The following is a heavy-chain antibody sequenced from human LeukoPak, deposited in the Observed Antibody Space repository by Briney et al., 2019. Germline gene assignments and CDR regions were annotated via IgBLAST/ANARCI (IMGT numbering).Heavy chain of an antibody. CDR3: ARLDNSGYYFHDY. CDR2: VHYSGST. J-gene: IGHJ4*02. D-gene: IGHD3-22*01. Sequence: SETLSLTCTVSGGSISTYYWSWIRQPPGKGLEWIGYVHYSGSTNYNPSLKRRLTISLDTSKKQISLKLNSVTAADTAVYYCARLDNSGYYFHDYWGQGTLVTVSS. V-gene: IGHV4-59*08. CDR1: GGSISTYY.